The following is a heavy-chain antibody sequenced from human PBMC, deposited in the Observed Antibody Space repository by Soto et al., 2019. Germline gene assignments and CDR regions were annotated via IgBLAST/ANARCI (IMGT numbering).Heavy chain of an antibody. V-gene: IGHV4-4*02. CDR3: ARGPMIVVLTADNWFDP. CDR2: IHHSGST. D-gene: IGHD3-22*01. CDR1: GGSITSGNW. J-gene: IGHJ5*02. Sequence: SETLSLTCAVSGGSITSGNWWSWVRQPPGKGLEWIGEIHHSGSTNYNPSLKSRLTISVDQSKNRFSLNVSSVTAADTAVYYCARGPMIVVLTADNWFDPWGQGTRVTVSA.